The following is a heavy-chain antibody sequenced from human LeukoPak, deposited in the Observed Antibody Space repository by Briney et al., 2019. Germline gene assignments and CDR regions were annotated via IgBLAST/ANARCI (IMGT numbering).Heavy chain of an antibody. V-gene: IGHV1-2*06. D-gene: IGHD1-1*01. J-gene: IGHJ2*01. CDR1: GYTFTGYY. CDR2: INPNSGGT. CDR3: AREVSTTGPRYIDL. Sequence: VASVKVSCKASGYTFTGYYMHWVRQAPGQGLEWMGRINPNSGGTDYAQKFQGRVTMTRDTSISTAYMELSRLRSDDTAVYYCAREVSTTGPRYIDLWGRGALVTVSS.